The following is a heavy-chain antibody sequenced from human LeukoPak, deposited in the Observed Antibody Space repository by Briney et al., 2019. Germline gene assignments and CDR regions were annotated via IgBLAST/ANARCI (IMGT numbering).Heavy chain of an antibody. V-gene: IGHV1-2*02. CDR3: AREAIGYCSSTSCPSPSDI. Sequence: GASVKVSCKASGYTFTGYYMHWVRQAPGQGLEWMGWINPNSGGTNYAQKFQGRVTMTRDTSISTAYMELSRLRSDDTAVYYCAREAIGYCSSTSCPSPSDIWGQGTMVTVSS. CDR2: INPNSGGT. CDR1: GYTFTGYY. D-gene: IGHD2-2*01. J-gene: IGHJ3*02.